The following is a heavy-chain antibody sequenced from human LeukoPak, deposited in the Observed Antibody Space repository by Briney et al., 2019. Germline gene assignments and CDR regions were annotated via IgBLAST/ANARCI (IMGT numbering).Heavy chain of an antibody. Sequence: SETLSLTCAVYGGSFSGYYWSWIRQPPGKGPEWIGEINHSGSTNCNPSLASRVTISVDTSKNQFSLKLSSVTAADTAVYYCASGPPTVTYYFDFWGQGTLVTVSS. CDR2: INHSGST. CDR3: ASGPPTVTYYFDF. CDR1: GGSFSGYY. J-gene: IGHJ4*02. V-gene: IGHV4-34*01. D-gene: IGHD4-17*01.